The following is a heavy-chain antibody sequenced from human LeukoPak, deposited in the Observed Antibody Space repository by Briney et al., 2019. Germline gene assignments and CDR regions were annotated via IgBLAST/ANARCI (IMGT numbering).Heavy chain of an antibody. CDR2: IYTGGST. Sequence: GGSLRLSCAASGFTVRSNYMSWVRQAPGKGLEWVSFIYTGGSTYYADSVKGRFTVSRDSSKNTLYLQMNSLRAEDTAVYYCARENYDSSGYYRGYYMDVWGKGTTVTVSS. CDR3: ARENYDSSGYYRGYYMDV. V-gene: IGHV3-53*01. CDR1: GFTVRSNY. D-gene: IGHD3-22*01. J-gene: IGHJ6*03.